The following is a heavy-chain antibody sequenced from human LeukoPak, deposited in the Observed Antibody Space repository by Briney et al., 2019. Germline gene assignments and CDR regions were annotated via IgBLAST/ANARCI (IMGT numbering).Heavy chain of an antibody. D-gene: IGHD2-8*01. J-gene: IGHJ6*04. Sequence: GGSLRLSCAASGFTVSSNYMSWVRQAPGKGLEWVSVIYSGGSTYYADSVKGRFTISRDNSKNTLYLQMNSLRAEDTAVYYCARTNEGVYYYYGMDVWGKGTTVTVSS. V-gene: IGHV3-53*01. CDR3: ARTNEGVYYYYGMDV. CDR1: GFTVSSNY. CDR2: IYSGGST.